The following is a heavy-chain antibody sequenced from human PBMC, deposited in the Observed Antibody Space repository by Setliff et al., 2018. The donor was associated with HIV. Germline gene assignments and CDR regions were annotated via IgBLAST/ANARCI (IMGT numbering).Heavy chain of an antibody. CDR3: ARDWLMIRGVSWFDP. D-gene: IGHD3-10*01. CDR2: INAGSGDT. V-gene: IGHV1-3*01. CDR1: GYTFTKSV. Sequence: ASVKVSCKASGYTFTKSVIHWVRQAPGQRLEWMGWINAGSGDTRYSRKFQGRVTITSDSVAPMVFLTLSSLRSEDTALYYCARDWLMIRGVSWFDPWGQGTLVTVSS. J-gene: IGHJ5*02.